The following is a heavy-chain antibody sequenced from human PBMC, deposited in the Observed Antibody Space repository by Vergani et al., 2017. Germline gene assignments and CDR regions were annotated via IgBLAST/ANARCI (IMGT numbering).Heavy chain of an antibody. CDR3: ARVLTGAAAAEKAGVAWVDY. D-gene: IGHD6-13*01. V-gene: IGHV4-34*01. CDR2: INHSGST. J-gene: IGHJ4*02. Sequence: QVQLQQWGAGLLKPSETLSLTCAVYGGSFSGYYWSWIRQPPGKGMEWSGEINHSGSTNYNPSLKSRVTISLDTSKNQFSLKLSSLTSADTAVYYCARVLTGAAAAEKAGVAWVDYWGQGTLVTVSS. CDR1: GGSFSGYY.